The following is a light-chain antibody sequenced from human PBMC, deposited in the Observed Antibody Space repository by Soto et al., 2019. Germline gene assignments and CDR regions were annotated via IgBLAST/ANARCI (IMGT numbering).Light chain of an antibody. J-gene: IGKJ1*01. V-gene: IGKV1-39*01. CDR2: GTS. CDR1: RDISSY. CDR3: QQSYSNTWT. Sequence: DIQMTQSPSSLSASVGDRVTITCRASRDISSYLNWYQQKPGKAPNLLIYGTSRLRSGVPVRFSGSGFGTDFTLSISSLQPEDFAIYYCQQSYSNTWTFGQGTKVAIK.